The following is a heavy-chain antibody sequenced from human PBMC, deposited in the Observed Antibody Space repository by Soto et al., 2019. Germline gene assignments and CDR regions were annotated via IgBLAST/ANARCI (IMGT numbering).Heavy chain of an antibody. CDR2: IYYSGST. J-gene: IGHJ4*02. CDR3: ARMTFDDYFDY. V-gene: IGHV4-30-4*02. D-gene: IGHD2-21*02. Sequence: SETLSLTCTVSGGSISSGDYYWSWIRQPPEKGLEWIGYIYYSGSTYYNPSLKSRVTISIDTSKNQFSLKLSSVTAADTAVYYCARMTFDDYFDYWGQGTLVTVSS. CDR1: GGSISSGDYY.